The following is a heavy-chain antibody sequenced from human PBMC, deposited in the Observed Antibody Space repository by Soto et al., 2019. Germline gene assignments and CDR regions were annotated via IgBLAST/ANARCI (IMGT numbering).Heavy chain of an antibody. J-gene: IGHJ4*02. CDR2: IIPIFGTA. V-gene: IGHV1-69*01. D-gene: IGHD1-26*01. CDR3: ARDGGRNSGGVDY. CDR1: GGTFSSYS. Sequence: QVQLVQSGAEVKKPGSSVKVSCKASGGTFSSYSINWVRQAPGQGLEWMGEIIPIFGTANYAQKFQGRVTITADESTSTAYMELRSLRSEDTAVYFWARDGGRNSGGVDYWGQGTLVTVSS.